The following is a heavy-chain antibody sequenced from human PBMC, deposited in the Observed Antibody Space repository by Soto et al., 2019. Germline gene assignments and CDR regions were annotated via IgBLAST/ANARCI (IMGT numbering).Heavy chain of an antibody. CDR3: AREGGGWYSEYFQH. D-gene: IGHD6-19*01. CDR2: IIPILGIA. J-gene: IGHJ1*01. Sequence: QVQLVQSGAEVKKPGSSVKVSCKASGGTFSSYTISWVRQAPGQGLEWMGRIIPILGIANYAQKFQGRVTITADKSTSTAYMELSSLRSEDTAVYYCAREGGGWYSEYFQHWGQGTLVTVSS. V-gene: IGHV1-69*08. CDR1: GGTFSSYT.